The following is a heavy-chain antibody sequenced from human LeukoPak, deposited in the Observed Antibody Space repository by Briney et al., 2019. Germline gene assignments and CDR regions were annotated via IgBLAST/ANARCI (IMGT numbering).Heavy chain of an antibody. CDR3: ARESTSWYFDL. Sequence: PGGSLRLSCAASGFTVSSNYMSWVRQAPGKGLEWVSVIYSGGSTYYADSVKGRFTNSRDNSKNTLYLQMNSLRAEDTAVYYCARESTSWYFDLWGRGTLVTVSS. D-gene: IGHD2-2*01. V-gene: IGHV3-53*01. J-gene: IGHJ2*01. CDR2: IYSGGST. CDR1: GFTVSSNY.